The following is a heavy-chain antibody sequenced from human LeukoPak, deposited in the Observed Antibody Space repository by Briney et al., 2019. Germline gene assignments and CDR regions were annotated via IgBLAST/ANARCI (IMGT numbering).Heavy chain of an antibody. J-gene: IGHJ4*02. CDR3: AKDVGSGYSYGYYDY. CDR1: GFTFDDYA. V-gene: IGHV3-9*01. D-gene: IGHD5-18*01. Sequence: PGGSLRLSCAASGFTFDDYAMHWVRQAPGKGLEWVSGISWNSGSIGYADSVKGRFTISRDNAKNSLYLQMNSLRAEDTALYYCAKDVGSGYSYGYYDYWGQGTLVTVSS. CDR2: ISWNSGSI.